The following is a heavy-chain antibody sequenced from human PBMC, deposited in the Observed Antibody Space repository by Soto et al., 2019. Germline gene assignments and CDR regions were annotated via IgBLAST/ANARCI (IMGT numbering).Heavy chain of an antibody. CDR1: GFTFSSYG. J-gene: IGHJ4*02. Sequence: PGGSLRLSCAASGFTFSSYGMHWVRQAPGKGLEWVAVISYDGSNKYYADSVKGRFTISRDNSKNTLYLQMNSLRAEDTAVYYCAKGEAAAAEGTCDYWGQGTLVTVSS. CDR2: ISYDGSNK. D-gene: IGHD6-13*01. V-gene: IGHV3-30*18. CDR3: AKGEAAAAEGTCDY.